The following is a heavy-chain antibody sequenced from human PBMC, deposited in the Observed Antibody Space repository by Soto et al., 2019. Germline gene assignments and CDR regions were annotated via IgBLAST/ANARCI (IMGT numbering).Heavy chain of an antibody. D-gene: IGHD3-10*01. Sequence: RLQESGPGLVKPSESLSLSCDVSGGSLSDYYWDWIRQAPGKGLEGIGNICYFGNFHYPPALSSRVTMSIDMSKNQFSLEVRYVTAADTAMYYCARHAPGATFFDYWGQGALVTVSS. V-gene: IGHV4-59*04. CDR3: ARHAPGATFFDY. CDR1: GGSLSDYY. CDR2: ICYFGNF. J-gene: IGHJ4*02.